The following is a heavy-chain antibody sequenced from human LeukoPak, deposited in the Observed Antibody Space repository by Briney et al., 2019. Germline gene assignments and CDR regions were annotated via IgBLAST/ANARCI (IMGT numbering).Heavy chain of an antibody. D-gene: IGHD2-2*01. Sequence: ASVKVSCKASGYTFTSYDINWVRQATGQGLEWMGWMNPNSGNTGYAQKFQGRVTMTRDTSISTAYMELSRLRSDDTAVYYCARVSDCSSTSCYLFHYGMDVWGQGTTVTVSS. CDR3: ARVSDCSSTSCYLFHYGMDV. V-gene: IGHV1-8*01. CDR2: MNPNSGNT. J-gene: IGHJ6*02. CDR1: GYTFTSYD.